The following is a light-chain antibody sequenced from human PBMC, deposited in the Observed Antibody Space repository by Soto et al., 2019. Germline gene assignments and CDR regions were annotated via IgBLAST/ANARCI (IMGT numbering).Light chain of an antibody. CDR1: QSVSSY. Sequence: EIVLTQSPATLSLSPGGRSTLSCTASQSVSSYLAWYQQKPGQAPRLPIYDASNRATGIPARFSGSGSGTDFTLTISSLEHEDFAVYYCQQRSNWHPITFGQGTRLEIK. CDR3: QQRSNWHPIT. CDR2: DAS. J-gene: IGKJ5*01. V-gene: IGKV3-11*01.